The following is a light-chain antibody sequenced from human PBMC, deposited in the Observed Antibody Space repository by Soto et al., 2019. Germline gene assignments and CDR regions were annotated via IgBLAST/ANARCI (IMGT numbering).Light chain of an antibody. J-gene: IGKJ3*01. CDR1: QSVTSN. Sequence: EIVMTQSPATLSVSPGERATLACRASQSVTSNLAWFQQKPGQAPRLLIYGASTRATGIPARFSGSGSGTEFILTISSLQSEDFAVYYCLHYNILPFTFGPGTNVDIK. CDR2: GAS. V-gene: IGKV3-15*01. CDR3: LHYNILPFT.